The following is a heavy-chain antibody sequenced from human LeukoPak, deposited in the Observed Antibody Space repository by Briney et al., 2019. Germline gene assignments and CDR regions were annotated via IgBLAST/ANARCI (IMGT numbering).Heavy chain of an antibody. D-gene: IGHD6-13*01. CDR1: GFTFSNYA. CDR2: ISYDGSNK. Sequence: GGSLRLSCAASGFTFSNYAMHWVRQAPGKGLEWVAVISYDGSNKYYADSVKGRFTISRDNSKNTVYLQMNSLRAEDTAVYYCARDPRRSSRTGYFDFWGQGTLVTVSS. V-gene: IGHV3-30*04. J-gene: IGHJ4*02. CDR3: ARDPRRSSRTGYFDF.